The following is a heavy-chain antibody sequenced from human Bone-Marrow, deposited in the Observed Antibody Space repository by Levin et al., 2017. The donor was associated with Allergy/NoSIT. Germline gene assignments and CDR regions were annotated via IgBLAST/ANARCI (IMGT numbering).Heavy chain of an antibody. CDR3: ARMNLAANWFDP. V-gene: IGHV5-51*01. J-gene: IGHJ5*02. D-gene: IGHD3-16*01. CDR2: IYPSDSDT. CDR1: GYTFTGHW. Sequence: KVSCRTSGYTFTGHWIGWVRQMPGKGLEWMGIIYPSDSDTRYSPSFEGQVTISVDTSITTAYLQWNSLKTSDTAIYYCARMNLAANWFDPGGQGTLVTVSP.